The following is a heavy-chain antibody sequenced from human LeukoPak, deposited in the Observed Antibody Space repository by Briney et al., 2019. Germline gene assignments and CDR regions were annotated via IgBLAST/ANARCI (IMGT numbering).Heavy chain of an antibody. J-gene: IGHJ4*02. Sequence: PGGSLRLSCAASGFTFSNYSLNWVRQAPGKGLEWVSSISSSSSYIYYADSVKGRFAISRDNAKNSLYLQMNSLRAEDTAVYYCARDAGEDFGDYGRSNYWGQGTLVTVSS. CDR3: ARDAGEDFGDYGRSNY. CDR2: ISSSSSYI. D-gene: IGHD4-17*01. V-gene: IGHV3-21*01. CDR1: GFTFSNYS.